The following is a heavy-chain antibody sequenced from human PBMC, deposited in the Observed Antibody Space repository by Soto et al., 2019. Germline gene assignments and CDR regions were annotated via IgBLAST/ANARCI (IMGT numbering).Heavy chain of an antibody. D-gene: IGHD3-9*01. Sequence: QMQLVQSGPEVMKRGTSVNVSCKASGFTFTSSAVQRVRQARGPRVAWIGWFVVGSGNTNYAQKFQQRVTITRDMSRSTDYMELSSQRSEDKAVYYCAADAPVIRYFDWLLTGWYFDLWGRGTLVTVSS. CDR2: FVVGSGNT. CDR1: GFTFTSSA. V-gene: IGHV1-58*01. CDR3: AADAPVIRYFDWLLTGWYFDL. J-gene: IGHJ2*01.